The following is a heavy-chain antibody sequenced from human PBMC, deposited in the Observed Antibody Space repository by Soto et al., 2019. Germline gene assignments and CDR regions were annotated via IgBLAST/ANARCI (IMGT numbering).Heavy chain of an antibody. CDR1: GGSFSGYY. CDR3: ARTGRIVGAKATDY. D-gene: IGHD1-26*01. J-gene: IGHJ4*02. CDR2: INHSGST. Sequence: QVQLQQWGAGLLKPSETLSLTCAVYGGSFSGYYWSWIRQPPGKGLEWIGEINHSGSTNYNPSLKGRVTISVDTSKNQFSLKLSSVTAADTAVYYCARTGRIVGAKATDYWGQGTLVTVSS. V-gene: IGHV4-34*01.